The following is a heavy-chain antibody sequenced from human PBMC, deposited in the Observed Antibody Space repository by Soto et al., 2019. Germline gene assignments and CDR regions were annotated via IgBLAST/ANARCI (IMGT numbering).Heavy chain of an antibody. CDR3: ARANFGVIFTSGMDV. Sequence: PGGSLRLSCVASGLTVSGKKYMAWVRQAPGKGPEWVSGVYDLDGTYYADSVRGRFTTSIDSSKSTLYLQVNSLRAEDTAVYYCARANFGVIFTSGMDVWGQGTTVTVSS. CDR1: GLTVSGKKY. V-gene: IGHV3-66*02. D-gene: IGHD3-3*01. CDR2: VYDLDGT. J-gene: IGHJ6*02.